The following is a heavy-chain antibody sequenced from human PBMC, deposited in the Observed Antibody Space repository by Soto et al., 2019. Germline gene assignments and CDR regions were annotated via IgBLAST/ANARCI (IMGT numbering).Heavy chain of an antibody. D-gene: IGHD1-26*01. CDR3: AKVSEWELRENYFDY. V-gene: IGHV3-23*01. Sequence: GGSLRLSCAASGFNFPAYAMNWVRQAPGKGLQWVSGLVGSGGDINYADSVRGRFTVSRDNSRNTLYLQMNSLRDEDTAVYYCAKVSEWELRENYFDYWGQGTLVTVSS. CDR2: LVGSGGDI. CDR1: GFNFPAYA. J-gene: IGHJ4*02.